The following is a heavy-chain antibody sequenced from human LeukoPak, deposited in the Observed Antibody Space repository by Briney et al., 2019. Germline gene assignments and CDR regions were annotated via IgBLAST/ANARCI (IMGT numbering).Heavy chain of an antibody. CDR2: IKQNGSER. V-gene: IGHV3-7*01. D-gene: IGHD5-18*01. CDR1: GFTFSSYW. CDR3: ARSRGYSYFVDAFDI. J-gene: IGHJ3*02. Sequence: GGSLRLSCAASGFTFSSYWMSWVRQAPGRGLEWVANIKQNGSERFYVDSVKGRFTISSDNAENSLYLQMNSLRAEDTAVYYCARSRGYSYFVDAFDIWGQGTMVTVSS.